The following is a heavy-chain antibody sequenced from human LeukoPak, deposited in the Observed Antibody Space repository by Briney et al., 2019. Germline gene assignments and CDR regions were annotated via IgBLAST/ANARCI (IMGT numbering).Heavy chain of an antibody. J-gene: IGHJ4*02. D-gene: IGHD6-13*01. CDR3: ASELRSYSSSWYES. V-gene: IGHV4-31*03. Sequence: PSETLSLTCTVSGGSISSGGYYWSWIRQHPGKGLEWIGYIYYSGSTYYNPSLKSRVTISVDTSKNQFSLKLSSVTAADTAVYYCASELRSYSSSWYESWGQGTLVTVSS. CDR2: IYYSGST. CDR1: GGSISSGGYY.